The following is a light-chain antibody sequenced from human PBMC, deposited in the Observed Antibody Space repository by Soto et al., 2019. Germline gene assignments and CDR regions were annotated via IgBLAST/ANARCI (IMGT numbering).Light chain of an antibody. CDR3: SSYTISSTYVV. Sequence: QSALTQTASVSGSRGQSITISCTGSRSDVGGYNYVSWYQQHPGKAPKLMIYDVSNRPSGVSNRFSGSKSGNTASLTISGLQAEDEADYYCSSYTISSTYVVFGGGTKLTVL. V-gene: IGLV2-14*01. CDR2: DVS. J-gene: IGLJ2*01. CDR1: RSDVGGYNY.